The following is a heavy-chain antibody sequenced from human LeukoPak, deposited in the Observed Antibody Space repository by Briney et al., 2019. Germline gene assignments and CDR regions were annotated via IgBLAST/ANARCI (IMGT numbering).Heavy chain of an antibody. J-gene: IGHJ6*03. V-gene: IGHV4-59*11. CDR1: GGSFSSHY. CDR2: IYYSGST. CDR3: ARTLYYYYYMDV. Sequence: PSETLSLTCTVSGGSFSSHYWSWIRQPPGKGLEWIGYIYYSGSTNYNPFLKSRVTISVDTSKNQFSLKLSSVTAADTAVYYCARTLYYYYYMDVWGKGTTVTVSS.